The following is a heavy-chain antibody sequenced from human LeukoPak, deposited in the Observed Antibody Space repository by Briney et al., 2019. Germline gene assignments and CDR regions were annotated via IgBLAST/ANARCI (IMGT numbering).Heavy chain of an antibody. CDR2: INHSGST. Sequence: SETLSLTCAVYGGSFSGYYWSWIRQPPGKGLEWIGEINHSGSTNYNPSLKSRATISVDTSKNQFSLKLSSVTAADTAVYYCARAAGRYFDWLLGDWGQGTLVTVS. J-gene: IGHJ4*02. CDR1: GGSFSGYY. D-gene: IGHD3-9*01. CDR3: ARAAGRYFDWLLGD. V-gene: IGHV4-34*01.